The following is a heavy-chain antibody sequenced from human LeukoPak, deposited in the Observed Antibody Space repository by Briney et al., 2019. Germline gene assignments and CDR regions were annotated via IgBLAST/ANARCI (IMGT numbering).Heavy chain of an antibody. CDR1: GGSISSSTFY. CDR3: ARHRITLAATDY. V-gene: IGHV4-39*01. Sequence: PSETLSLTCTVSGGSISSSTFYWGWIRQSPGKGLEWIGRINHGGSADYSPSLKSRVTLSVDTSRNQFSLTLIFVTAADTAMYYCARHRITLAATDYWGQGALVIVSS. J-gene: IGHJ4*02. CDR2: INHGGSA. D-gene: IGHD6-19*01.